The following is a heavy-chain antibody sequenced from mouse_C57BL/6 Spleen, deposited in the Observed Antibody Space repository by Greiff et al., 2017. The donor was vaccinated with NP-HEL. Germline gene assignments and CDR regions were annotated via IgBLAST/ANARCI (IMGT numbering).Heavy chain of an antibody. D-gene: IGHD6-1*01. Sequence: QVQLQQPGAELVKPGASVKMSCKASGYTFTSYWITWVKQRPGQGLEWIGDIYPGSGSTNYIEKFKSKATLTVDTSSSTAYMQLSSLTSEDSAVYYCARRGARLSLGEGFAYWGQGTLVTVSA. CDR3: ARRGARLSLGEGFAY. CDR2: IYPGSGST. V-gene: IGHV1-55*01. J-gene: IGHJ3*01. CDR1: GYTFTSYW.